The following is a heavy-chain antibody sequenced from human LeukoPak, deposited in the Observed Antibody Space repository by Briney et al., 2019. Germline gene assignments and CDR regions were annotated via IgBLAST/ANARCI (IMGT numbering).Heavy chain of an antibody. J-gene: IGHJ4*02. CDR1: GFTFSTYG. D-gene: IGHD3-9*01. CDR3: ARASHTGYDY. Sequence: GGSLRLSCAASGFTFSTYGMNWVRQSPGKGLEWVSYISHTSSAIYYADSVKGRFTISRDNAKNSVYLQMNSLRDEDTAVYYCARASHTGYDYWGQGTLVTVSS. CDR2: ISHTSSAI. V-gene: IGHV3-48*02.